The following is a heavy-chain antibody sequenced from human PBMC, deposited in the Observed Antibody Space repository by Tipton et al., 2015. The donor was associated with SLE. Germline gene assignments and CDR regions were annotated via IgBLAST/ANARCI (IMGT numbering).Heavy chain of an antibody. V-gene: IGHV4-39*07. CDR3: AREGAYYYDN. D-gene: IGHD3-16*01. J-gene: IGHJ4*02. CDR1: GGSISSSSYY. CDR2: IYYSGST. Sequence: TLSLTCTVSGGSISSSSYYWGWIRQPPGKGLEWIGSIYYSGSTYYNPSLKSRVTISVDTSKNQFSLKLSSVTAADTAVYYCAREGAYYYDNWGQGTLVTVSS.